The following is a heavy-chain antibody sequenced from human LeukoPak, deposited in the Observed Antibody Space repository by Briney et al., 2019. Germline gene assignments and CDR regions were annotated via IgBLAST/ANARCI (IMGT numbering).Heavy chain of an antibody. J-gene: IGHJ6*02. Sequence: SETLSLTCTVSGGSISSYYWSWIRQPPGKGLEWIGYIYYSGSTNYSPSLKSRVTISVDTSKNQFSLKLTSVTAEDTAVYYCARVGINYYYGLDVWGQGTTVAVSS. CDR1: GGSISSYY. CDR2: IYYSGST. CDR3: ARVGINYYYGLDV. V-gene: IGHV4-59*08. D-gene: IGHD3-10*01.